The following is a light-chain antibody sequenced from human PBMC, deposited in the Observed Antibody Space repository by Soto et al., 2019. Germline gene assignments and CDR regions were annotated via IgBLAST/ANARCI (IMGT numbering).Light chain of an antibody. CDR2: GAS. Sequence: EIVLTQSPGTLSLSPGERATLSCRASQSVSSSYLAWYQQKPGQAPRLLIYGASSRATGIPDRFSGSGSGADFTLTTSRLEPEEFAVYYCQQYGSSPPITFGPGTKVD. V-gene: IGKV3-20*01. CDR1: QSVSSSY. CDR3: QQYGSSPPIT. J-gene: IGKJ3*01.